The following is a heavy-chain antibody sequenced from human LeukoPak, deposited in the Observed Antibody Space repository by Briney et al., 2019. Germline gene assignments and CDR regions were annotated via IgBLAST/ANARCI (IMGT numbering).Heavy chain of an antibody. CDR1: GFTFISYS. V-gene: IGHV3-21*01. D-gene: IGHD2-2*01. Sequence: GGSLRLSCAASGFTFISYSMTWVRQAPGKGLEWVSSISSRSTYIYYADSLKSRFTISRDYAKNLLYLQMNSLRAEDTAVYYCARDALAAGYRLEWYYFDYWGQGTLVTVSS. CDR2: ISSRSTYI. CDR3: ARDALAAGYRLEWYYFDY. J-gene: IGHJ4*02.